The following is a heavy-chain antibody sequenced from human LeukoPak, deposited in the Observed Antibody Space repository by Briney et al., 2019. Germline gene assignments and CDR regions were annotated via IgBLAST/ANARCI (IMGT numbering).Heavy chain of an antibody. V-gene: IGHV3-7*01. CDR2: IKQDGSEK. Sequence: GGSLRLSCAASGFTFSSYWMSWVRQAPGKGLEWVANIKQDGSEKYYVDSVKGRFTISRANAKNSLYLQMNSLRAEDTAVYYCARSYSSGWFAFDYWGQGTLVTVSS. CDR1: GFTFSSYW. J-gene: IGHJ4*02. CDR3: ARSYSSGWFAFDY. D-gene: IGHD6-19*01.